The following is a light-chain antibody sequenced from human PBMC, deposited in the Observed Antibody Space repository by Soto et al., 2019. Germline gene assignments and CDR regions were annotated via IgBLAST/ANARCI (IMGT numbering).Light chain of an antibody. V-gene: IGKV2-30*01. CDR1: QSLLYSNGNAY. J-gene: IGKJ1*01. CDR2: QVS. Sequence: DAVLTQSPLSLPVTLGQPAAISCRSSQSLLYSNGNAYLIWFQQRPGQSPRRLIYQVSARDAGVADRFSGSGSGTYVTLAISRVEAEDVGLYYCMQGTHRPWTFGQGTKVELK. CDR3: MQGTHRPWT.